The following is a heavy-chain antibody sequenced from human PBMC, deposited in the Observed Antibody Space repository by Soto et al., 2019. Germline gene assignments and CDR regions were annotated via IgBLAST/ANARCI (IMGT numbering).Heavy chain of an antibody. Sequence: XATLSLTFAVYGGSVSGYYWSWIRQPPGKGLEWIGEINHSGSTNYNPSLKSRVTISVDTSKNQFSLKLSSVTAADTAVYYCARAVVLVPADIRDYYYYYGMDVWGQGTTVTVSS. CDR2: INHSGST. CDR3: ARAVVLVPADIRDYYYYYGMDV. J-gene: IGHJ6*02. D-gene: IGHD2-2*02. V-gene: IGHV4-34*01. CDR1: GGSVSGYY.